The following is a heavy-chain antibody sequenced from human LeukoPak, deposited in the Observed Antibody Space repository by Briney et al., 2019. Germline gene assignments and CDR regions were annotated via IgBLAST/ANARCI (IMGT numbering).Heavy chain of an antibody. CDR3: ARAGQEWFGELGFDQ. Sequence: SETLSLTCTVSGGSISSYYWSWIRQPPGKGLEWIGYIYYSGSTNYNPSLTSRVTISVDTSKNQFSLKLSSVTAADTAVYYCARAGQEWFGELGFDQWGQGTLVIVSS. D-gene: IGHD3-10*01. J-gene: IGHJ4*02. CDR2: IYYSGST. V-gene: IGHV4-59*01. CDR1: GGSISSYY.